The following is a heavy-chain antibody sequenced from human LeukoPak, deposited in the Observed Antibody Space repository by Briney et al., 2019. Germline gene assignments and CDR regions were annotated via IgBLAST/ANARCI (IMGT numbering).Heavy chain of an antibody. CDR3: ARHDHGYSSGRFDY. Sequence: SETLSLTCTVSGGSINTYYWSWLRQPPGKGLEWIGFISYSGSTDYNPSLKGRVTISVDMYKNQFSLKLSYVTAADTAVYYCARHDHGYSSGRFDYWGQGTRVTVSS. V-gene: IGHV4-59*01. J-gene: IGHJ4*02. D-gene: IGHD5-18*01. CDR1: GGSINTYY. CDR2: ISYSGST.